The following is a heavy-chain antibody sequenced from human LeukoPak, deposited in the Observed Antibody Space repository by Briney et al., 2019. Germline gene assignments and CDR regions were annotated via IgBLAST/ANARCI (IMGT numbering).Heavy chain of an antibody. CDR2: IYHSGST. CDR3: ARGEGGPLDY. J-gene: IGHJ4*02. CDR1: GGSISSGGYS. V-gene: IGHV4-30-2*01. Sequence: SETLSLTCTVSGGSISSGGYSWSWIRQPPGKGLEWIGYIYHSGSTYYNPSLKSRVTISVDTSKNQFSLKLSSVTAADTAVYYCARGEGGPLDYWGQGTLVTVSS. D-gene: IGHD2-15*01.